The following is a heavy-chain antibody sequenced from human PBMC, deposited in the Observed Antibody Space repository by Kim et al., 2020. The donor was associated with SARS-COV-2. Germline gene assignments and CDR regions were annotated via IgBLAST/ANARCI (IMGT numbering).Heavy chain of an antibody. Sequence: ASVKVSCKTSGYNFITYAMNWVRQVPGQGLEWMGWVNTNTGYPTYAQGFTGRFVFSLDTSVRTTYLQIYSLKADDTAVYYCAKDAPWLGVSSGRDFDSWGQGTLVTVSS. D-gene: IGHD6-6*01. CDR1: GYNFITYA. V-gene: IGHV7-4-1*01. CDR3: AKDAPWLGVSSGRDFDS. CDR2: VNTNTGYP. J-gene: IGHJ4*02.